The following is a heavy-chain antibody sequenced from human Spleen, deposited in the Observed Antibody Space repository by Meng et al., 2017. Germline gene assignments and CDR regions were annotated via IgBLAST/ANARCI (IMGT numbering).Heavy chain of an antibody. CDR2: VSSTSSYK. V-gene: IGHV3-21*01. CDR3: ARDPSYWYNQVDY. D-gene: IGHD1/OR15-1a*01. Sequence: GGSLRLSCVASGFTFRNYAMSWVRQAPGKGLEWLSSVSSTSSYKYYAESVEGRFTISRDNTKNSLYLQMNNLRAEDTAVYYCARDPSYWYNQVDYWGQGTLVTVSS. CDR1: GFTFRNYA. J-gene: IGHJ4*02.